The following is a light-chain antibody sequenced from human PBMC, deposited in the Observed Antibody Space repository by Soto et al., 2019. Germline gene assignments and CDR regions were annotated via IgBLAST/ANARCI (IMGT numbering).Light chain of an antibody. J-gene: IGKJ2*01. V-gene: IGKV1-5*01. CDR3: QQYNSYSYT. CDR2: DAS. CDR1: QSISSW. Sequence: DIQMTQSPSTLSASVGDRVTITCRASQSISSWLAWYQQKPGKAPKLLIYDASSLESGVPSRFSGSGSGTESTLTISRLQPDDFATYYCQQYNSYSYTFGQGTKLEIK.